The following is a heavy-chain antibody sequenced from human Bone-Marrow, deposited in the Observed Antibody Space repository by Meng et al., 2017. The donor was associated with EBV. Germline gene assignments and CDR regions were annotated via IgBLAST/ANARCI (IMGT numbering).Heavy chain of an antibody. CDR2: TNEDGRTV. V-gene: IGHV3-74*01. CDR1: GFTFSRYW. D-gene: IGHD3-3*02. CDR3: SRDLAGQYDD. Sequence: EVHLGESGGALVQPGGSLRLSCVASGFTFSRYWMHWVRQVPGKGLEWISRTNEDGRTVDYADSVKGRFTISRDNTKNTLYLQMDSLRVEDTALYLCSRDLAGQYDDWGQGTLVTVSS. J-gene: IGHJ4*02.